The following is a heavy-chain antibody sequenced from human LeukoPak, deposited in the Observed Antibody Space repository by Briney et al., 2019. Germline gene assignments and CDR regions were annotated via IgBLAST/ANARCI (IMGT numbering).Heavy chain of an antibody. D-gene: IGHD1-1*01. CDR2: ILYRGIT. J-gene: IGHJ4*02. V-gene: IGHV4-59*11. CDR1: GGSISPHY. Sequence: PSETLSLTYTVPGGSISPHYWSWIRQTPGKGLEWIGYILYRGITTNYNPSLKSRVSISVDTSKKQFSLKLSSVTAADTAVYYCARVGDWNDLVYWGQGTLVTVSS. CDR3: ARVGDWNDLVY.